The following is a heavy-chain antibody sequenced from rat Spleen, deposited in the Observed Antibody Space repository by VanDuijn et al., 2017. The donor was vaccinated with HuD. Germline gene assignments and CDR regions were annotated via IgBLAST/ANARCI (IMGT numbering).Heavy chain of an antibody. CDR2: ISYDGSST. Sequence: EVQLVESGGGLVQPGRSLKLSCAASGFTFSNYGMAWVRQAPTKGLEWVATISYDGSSTYYRDSVKGRFTISRDNAKSTLYLQMDSLRSEDTATYYCARQKGILRVPYYFDYWGQGVMVTVSS. CDR3: ARQKGILRVPYYFDY. D-gene: IGHD1-6*01. J-gene: IGHJ2*01. CDR1: GFTFSNYG. V-gene: IGHV5-29*01.